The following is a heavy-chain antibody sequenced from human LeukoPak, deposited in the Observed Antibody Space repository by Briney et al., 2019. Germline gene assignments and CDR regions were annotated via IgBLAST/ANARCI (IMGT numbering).Heavy chain of an antibody. CDR2: ISWNSGSI. D-gene: IGHD3-22*01. J-gene: IGHJ4*02. CDR3: AKDRYYYDSSGLDY. V-gene: IGHV3-9*01. CDR1: GFTFDVYA. Sequence: GGSLRLSCAASGFTFDVYAMHWVRQAPGKGLEWVSGISWNSGSIGYADSVKARFTISRDNAKNSLYLQMNSLRAEDTALYYCAKDRYYYDSSGLDYWGQGTLVTVSS.